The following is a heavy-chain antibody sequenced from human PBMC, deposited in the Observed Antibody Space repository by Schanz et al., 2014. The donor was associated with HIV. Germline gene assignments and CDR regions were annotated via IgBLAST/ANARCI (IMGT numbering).Heavy chain of an antibody. CDR3: SKATSGSRGWYTGSD. CDR2: ISDSGDGT. D-gene: IGHD6-19*01. Sequence: EVQLLESGGGLVQPRKSLRLSCAASGFTFYTYAMTWVRQAPGKGLEWVSTISDSGDGTYYADSMKGRVTISRDNSKNILYLQMNSLRAEDTALYYCSKATSGSRGWYTGSDWGQGTTVTVSS. J-gene: IGHJ6*02. CDR1: GFTFYTYA. V-gene: IGHV3-23*01.